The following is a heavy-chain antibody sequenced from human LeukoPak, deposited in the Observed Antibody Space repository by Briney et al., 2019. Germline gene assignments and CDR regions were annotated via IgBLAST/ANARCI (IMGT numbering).Heavy chain of an antibody. CDR1: GGTFSSYG. D-gene: IGHD3-22*01. CDR2: IIPIFGTT. V-gene: IGHV1-69*06. CDR3: AKSLESSAYYYVQYDAFDI. Sequence: GSSVKVSCKASGGTFSSYGITWVRQAPGQGLEWMARIIPIFGTTDYAQKFQGRVTITADKSTSTAYMELSSLRSEDTAMYYCAKSLESSAYYYVQYDAFDIWGQGTVVTVSS. J-gene: IGHJ3*02.